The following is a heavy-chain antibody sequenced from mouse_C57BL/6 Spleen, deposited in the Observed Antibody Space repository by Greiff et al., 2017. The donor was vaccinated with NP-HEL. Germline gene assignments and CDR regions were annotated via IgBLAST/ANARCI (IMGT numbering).Heavy chain of an antibody. CDR3: ARFGYYLNYYAMDY. D-gene: IGHD2-3*01. J-gene: IGHJ4*01. CDR1: GYTFTSYW. CDR2: IDPSDSYT. V-gene: IGHV1-59*01. Sequence: VQLQQSGAELVRPGTSVKLSCKASGYTFTSYWMHWVKQRPGQGLEWIGVIDPSDSYTNYNQKFKGKATLTVDTSSSTAYMQLSSLTSEDSAVYYCARFGYYLNYYAMDYWGQGTSVTVSS.